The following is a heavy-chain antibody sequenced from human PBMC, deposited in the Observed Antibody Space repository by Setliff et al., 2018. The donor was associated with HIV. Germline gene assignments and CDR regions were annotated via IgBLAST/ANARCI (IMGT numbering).Heavy chain of an antibody. CDR3: AREGDGIDF. D-gene: IGHD2-21*02. V-gene: IGHV4-39*02. Sequence: ASETLSLTCTVSGGSITSTTYYWGWIRQPPGKGLEWIGTIHYTGNTYHNPSLKSRVTISVEASKNQISLKLTAVTAADSAVYYCAREGDGIDFWGQGTLVT. CDR1: GGSITSTTYY. J-gene: IGHJ4*02. CDR2: IHYTGNT.